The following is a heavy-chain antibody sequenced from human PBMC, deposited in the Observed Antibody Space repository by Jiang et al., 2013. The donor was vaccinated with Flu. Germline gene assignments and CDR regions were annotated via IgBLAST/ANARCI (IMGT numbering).Heavy chain of an antibody. J-gene: IGHJ4*02. CDR2: IYYSGST. CDR3: ARGSGSGWYFDY. D-gene: IGHD6-19*01. V-gene: IGHV4-30-4*08. Sequence: GPGLVKPSQTLSLTCTVSGGSISSGDYYWSWIRQPPGKGLEWIGYIYYSGSTYYNPSLKSRVTISVDTSKNQFSLKLSSVTAADTAVYYCARGSGSGWYFDYWGQGTLVTVSS. CDR1: GGSISSGDYY.